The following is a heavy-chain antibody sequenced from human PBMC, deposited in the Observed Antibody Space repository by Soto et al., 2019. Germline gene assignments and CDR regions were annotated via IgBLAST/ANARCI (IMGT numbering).Heavy chain of an antibody. Sequence: SETLSLTCTVSGGSISSYYWSWIRQPPGKGLEWIGYIYYSGSTNYNPSLKSRVTISVDTSKNQFSLKLSSVTAADTAVYYCARRYGYEFDIWGQGTMVTVSS. V-gene: IGHV4-59*01. J-gene: IGHJ3*02. CDR2: IYYSGST. D-gene: IGHD2-15*01. CDR3: ARRYGYEFDI. CDR1: GGSISSYY.